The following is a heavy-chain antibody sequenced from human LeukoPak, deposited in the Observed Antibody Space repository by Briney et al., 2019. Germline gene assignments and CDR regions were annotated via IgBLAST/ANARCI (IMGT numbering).Heavy chain of an antibody. CDR3: ARVGQRHPVPYYFDY. D-gene: IGHD6-25*01. J-gene: IGHJ4*02. CDR1: GYTFTDYY. Sequence: GASVKVSCKASGYTFTDYYKHWVRQAPGQGLEWMGIINPSGGSTSYAQKFQGRVTMTRDMSTSTVYMELSSLRSEDTAVYYCARVGQRHPVPYYFDYWGQGTLVTVSS. CDR2: INPSGGST. V-gene: IGHV1-46*01.